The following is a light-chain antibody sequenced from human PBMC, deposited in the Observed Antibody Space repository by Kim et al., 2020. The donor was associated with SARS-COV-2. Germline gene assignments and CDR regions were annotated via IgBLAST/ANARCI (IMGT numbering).Light chain of an antibody. CDR2: DNN. CDR1: FSNIGINS. CDR3: GTWDSSLSIVI. J-gene: IGLJ2*01. V-gene: IGLV1-51*01. Sequence: QKVTISCSGTFSNIGINSVSWYQLLPGTAPKLLIYDNNERHSGIPDRFSGSRSGTSATLGITGLQTGDEADYYCGTWDSSLSIVIFGGGTQLTVL.